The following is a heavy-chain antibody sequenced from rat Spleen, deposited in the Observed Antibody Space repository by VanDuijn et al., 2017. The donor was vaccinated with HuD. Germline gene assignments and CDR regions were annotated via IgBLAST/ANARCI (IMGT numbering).Heavy chain of an antibody. CDR3: ARGRDWFAY. V-gene: IGHV5-7*01. D-gene: IGHD1-11*01. CDR1: GFTFSDYN. CDR2: ISYDGSGT. J-gene: IGHJ3*01. Sequence: EVQLVESGGALVQPGRSLKLSCAASGFTFSDYNMAWVRQGPKKGLEWVATISYDGSGTYYRDSVQGRFTISRDNAQNTLYLQMDSLRSEDTATYYCARGRDWFAYWGQGTLVTVSS.